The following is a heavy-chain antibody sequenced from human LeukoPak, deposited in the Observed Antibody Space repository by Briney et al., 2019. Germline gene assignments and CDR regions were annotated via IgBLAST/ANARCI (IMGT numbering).Heavy chain of an antibody. D-gene: IGHD2-2*01. CDR2: ISSSSSYI. Sequence: GGSLRLSCAASGFPFSSYSMNWVRQAPGKGLEWVSSISSSSSYIYYADSVKGRFTISRDNAKNSLYLQMNSLRAEDTAVYYCARKLVYCSSTSCYELGDAFDIWGQGTMVTVSS. CDR1: GFPFSSYS. J-gene: IGHJ3*02. V-gene: IGHV3-21*01. CDR3: ARKLVYCSSTSCYELGDAFDI.